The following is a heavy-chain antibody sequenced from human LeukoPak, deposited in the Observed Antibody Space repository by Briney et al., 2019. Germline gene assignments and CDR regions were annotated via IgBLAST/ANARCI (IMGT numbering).Heavy chain of an antibody. V-gene: IGHV3-21*01. D-gene: IGHD4-17*01. J-gene: IGHJ4*02. Sequence: PGGSLRLSCAASGFNVSSNYMSWVRQAPGKGLEWVSIISSGSSAIFSADALKGRFTISRDDAKNLLYLDMNSLRAEDTAVYYCARGHTAVTRHFDFWGQGTLVTVSS. CDR3: ARGHTAVTRHFDF. CDR1: GFNVSSNY. CDR2: ISSGSSAI.